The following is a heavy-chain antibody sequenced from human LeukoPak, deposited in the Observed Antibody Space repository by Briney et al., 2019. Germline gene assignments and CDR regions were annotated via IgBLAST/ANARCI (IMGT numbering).Heavy chain of an antibody. CDR3: AREPPTTVTTSWTDAFDI. V-gene: IGHV1-69*06. CDR2: IIPIFGTA. CDR1: GYTFTSYG. J-gene: IGHJ3*02. D-gene: IGHD4-17*01. Sequence: ASVKVSCKASGYTFTSYGISWVRQAPGQGLEWMGGIIPIFGTANYAQKFQGRVTITADKSTSTAYMELSSLRSEDTAVYYCAREPPTTVTTSWTDAFDIWGQGTMVTVSS.